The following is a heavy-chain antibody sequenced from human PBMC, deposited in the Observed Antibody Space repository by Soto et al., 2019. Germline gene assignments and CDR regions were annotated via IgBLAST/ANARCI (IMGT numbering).Heavy chain of an antibody. J-gene: IGHJ6*02. CDR1: EFTFSNYG. CDR2: IWYDGSNK. Sequence: SLRLSCAASEFTFSNYGMHWVRQAPGKGLEWVAVIWYDGSNKYYADSVKGRFTISRDNSKNTLYLQMSSLRAEDTAVYYCARDDIPGRAVAIYGMDVWGQGTTVTVSS. D-gene: IGHD6-19*01. CDR3: ARDDIPGRAVAIYGMDV. V-gene: IGHV3-33*01.